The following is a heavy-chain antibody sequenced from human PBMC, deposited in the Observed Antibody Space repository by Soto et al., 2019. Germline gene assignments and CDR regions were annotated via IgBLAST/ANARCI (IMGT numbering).Heavy chain of an antibody. J-gene: IGHJ5*02. Sequence: SETLSLTCTVSGGSINSGDYYWTWIRQPPGKGLEWIGYVYYNGGTYYNPSLGSRVTMSIDTSKNQFSLKLSSVAAPDTAVYYCARDGTAPGTHFPNWFDPWGQGILVTVSS. CDR2: VYYNGGT. D-gene: IGHD6-13*01. CDR1: GGSINSGDYY. V-gene: IGHV4-30-4*01. CDR3: ARDGTAPGTHFPNWFDP.